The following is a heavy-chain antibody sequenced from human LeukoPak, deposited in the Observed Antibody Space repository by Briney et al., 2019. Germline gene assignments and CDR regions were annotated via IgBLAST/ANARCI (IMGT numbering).Heavy chain of an antibody. D-gene: IGHD5-18*01. V-gene: IGHV1-18*01. J-gene: IGHJ4*02. CDR2: ISAYNGNT. Sequence: ASVKVSCKASGYTFTCYGISWVRQAPGQGLEWMGWISAYNGNTNYAQKLQGRVTMTTDTSTSTAYMELRSLRSDDTAVYYCARGVSGYSYGYNDYWGQGTLVTVSS. CDR1: GYTFTCYG. CDR3: ARGVSGYSYGYNDY.